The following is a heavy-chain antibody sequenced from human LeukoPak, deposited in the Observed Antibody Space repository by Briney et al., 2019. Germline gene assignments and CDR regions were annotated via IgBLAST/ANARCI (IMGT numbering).Heavy chain of an antibody. Sequence: PSETLSLTCAVYGGSFSGYYWSWIRQPPGKGLEWIGEINHSGSTNYNPSLKSRVTISVDTSKNQFSLKLSSVTAADTAVYYYARIHLRDYWGQGTLVTVSS. CDR3: ARIHLRDY. CDR1: GGSFSGYY. J-gene: IGHJ4*02. CDR2: INHSGST. V-gene: IGHV4-34*01.